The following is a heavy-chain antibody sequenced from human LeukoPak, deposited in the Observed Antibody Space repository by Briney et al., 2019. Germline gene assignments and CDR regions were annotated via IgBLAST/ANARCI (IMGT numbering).Heavy chain of an antibody. CDR1: GYTFTGYY. J-gene: IGHJ5*02. CDR2: INPNSGGT. CDR3: ARTLAAVAEIWFDP. Sequence: ASVKVSCKASGYTFTGYYMHWVRQAPGQGLEWMGWINPNSGGTNYAQKFQGRVTMTRDTSISTAYMELSRLRSDDTAVYNCARTLAAVAEIWFDPWGQGTLVTVSS. D-gene: IGHD6-19*01. V-gene: IGHV1-2*02.